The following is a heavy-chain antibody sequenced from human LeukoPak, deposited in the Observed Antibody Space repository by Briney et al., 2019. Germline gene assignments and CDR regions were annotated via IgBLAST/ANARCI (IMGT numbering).Heavy chain of an antibody. J-gene: IGHJ4*02. V-gene: IGHV1-69*06. CDR1: GGTFSSYA. D-gene: IGHD3-22*01. Sequence: SVKVSCKASGGTFSSYAVSWVRLTPGQGLEWLGGIIPVFGTTTYAQKFQAKVTMTADKSTNTAYLEISSLTSDDTAVYYCARCSPGDSSNFYAVLQYWGQGTLVSVSS. CDR2: IIPVFGTT. CDR3: ARCSPGDSSNFYAVLQY.